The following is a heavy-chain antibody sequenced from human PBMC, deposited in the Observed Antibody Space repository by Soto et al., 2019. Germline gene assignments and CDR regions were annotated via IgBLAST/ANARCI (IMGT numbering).Heavy chain of an antibody. D-gene: IGHD4-17*01. CDR2: IYNSVTT. CDR1: GGSISSSY. J-gene: IGHJ4*02. CDR3: ARGVATVTFFDY. Sequence: SETLSLTCTVSGGSISSSYWSWIRQSPEKGLELIGYIYNSVTTNYNPFLKSRVTISLDTSKSQFSLKLNSVTAADTAVYYCARGVATVTFFDYWGQGILVTVPS. V-gene: IGHV4-59*01.